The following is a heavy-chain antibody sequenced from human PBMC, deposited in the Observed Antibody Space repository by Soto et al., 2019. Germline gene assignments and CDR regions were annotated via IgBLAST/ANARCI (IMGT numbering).Heavy chain of an antibody. V-gene: IGHV3-23*01. CDR1: GFTFSSYT. CDR3: AKARCSTTNCYVPEY. D-gene: IGHD2-2*01. CDR2: ISGSGGSP. Sequence: GGSLRLSCAASGFTFSSYTMSWVRRAPGKGLEWVSAISGSGGSPSYADSVQGRFTISRDNPKNTLYLQMNSLRAEDTAIYYCAKARCSTTNCYVPEYWGQGTLVTVSS. J-gene: IGHJ4*02.